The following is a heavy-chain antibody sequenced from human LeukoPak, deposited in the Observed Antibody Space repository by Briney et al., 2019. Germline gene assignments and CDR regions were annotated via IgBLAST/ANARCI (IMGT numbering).Heavy chain of an antibody. D-gene: IGHD3-16*01. V-gene: IGHV3-15*01. CDR2: IKSKTDGGPT. Sequence: GGSVRLSCAASGFTLSNAWMCWARQPPGTGVEWVGRIKSKTDGGPTDHGAPVKGRFNISRDDSKHTLYPKTNRLKPEHTAVYYCTTANAYYRRSQPHHWGKGTLVTVSS. J-gene: IGHJ5*02. CDR1: GFTLSNAW. CDR3: TTANAYYRRSQPHH.